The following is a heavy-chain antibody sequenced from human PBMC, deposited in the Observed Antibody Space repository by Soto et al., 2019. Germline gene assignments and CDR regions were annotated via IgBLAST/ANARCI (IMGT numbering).Heavy chain of an antibody. J-gene: IGHJ3*02. CDR2: IFHSGST. CDR1: GGSISSSHW. CDR3: ARSPRSSWFGGGAFDI. V-gene: IGHV4-4*02. D-gene: IGHD3-10*01. Sequence: QVQLQESGPGLVKPSGTLSLTCAVSGGSISSSHWWTWVRQPPGKGLDWIGEIFHSGSTNYNPSLRSRVTISLDQSRNHFSLTLRSVTAADTAVYYCARSPRSSWFGGGAFDIWGQGTMVTVSS.